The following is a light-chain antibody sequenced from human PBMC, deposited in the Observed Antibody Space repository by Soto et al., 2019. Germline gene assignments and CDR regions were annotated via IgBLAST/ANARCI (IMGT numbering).Light chain of an antibody. CDR2: GAS. V-gene: IGKV3-20*01. Sequence: EIVLTQSPGTLSLSPGERATLSCRASQSVSSSYLAWYQQKPGQAPRLLIYGASSRATGIQDRFSGSGSGTDFTLTIRRLEPEDFAMYFCKQYGGSPITFGQGTRLEI. J-gene: IGKJ5*01. CDR3: KQYGGSPIT. CDR1: QSVSSSY.